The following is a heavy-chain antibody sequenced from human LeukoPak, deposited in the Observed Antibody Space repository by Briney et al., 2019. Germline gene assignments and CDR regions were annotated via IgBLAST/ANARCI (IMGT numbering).Heavy chain of an antibody. J-gene: IGHJ6*02. V-gene: IGHV3-53*04. CDR2: IYSGGST. CDR3: ARESGKGAPYYYYGMDV. Sequence: GGSLRLSCAASGFTFSSYSMNWVRQAPGKGLEWVSVIYSGGSTYYADSVKGRFTISRHNSKNTLYLQMNSLRAEDTAVYYCARESGKGAPYYYYGMDVWGQGTTVTVSS. D-gene: IGHD3-16*01. CDR1: GFTFSSYS.